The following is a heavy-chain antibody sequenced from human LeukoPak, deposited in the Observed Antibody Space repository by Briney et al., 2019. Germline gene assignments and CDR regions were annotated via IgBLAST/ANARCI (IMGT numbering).Heavy chain of an antibody. J-gene: IGHJ6*02. CDR2: MNPNSGNT. D-gene: IGHD3-22*01. CDR1: GYSFTSYD. V-gene: IGHV1-8*01. CDR3: ARKSYYYDSSGYYFDYGMDV. Sequence: GASVNVSCKPSGYSFTSYDINWVRESTGQGLEWMGWMNPNSGNTGYAQKFQGRVTMTRNTPISTAYMELSSLRSEDTAVYYCARKSYYYDSSGYYFDYGMDVWGQGTTVTVSS.